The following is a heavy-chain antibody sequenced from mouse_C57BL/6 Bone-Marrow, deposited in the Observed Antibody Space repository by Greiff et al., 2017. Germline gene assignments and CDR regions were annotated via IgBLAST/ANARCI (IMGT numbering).Heavy chain of an antibody. CDR1: GYAFSSSW. J-gene: IGHJ3*01. Sequence: QVQLQQSGPELVKPGASVKISCKASGYAFSSSWLNWVKQRPGKGLEWIGRIYPGDGDTNYNGKFKGKATLTADKSSSTAYMQLSSLTSEDSAVYFCARWGEAYWGQGTLVTVSA. CDR3: ARWGEAY. V-gene: IGHV1-82*01. CDR2: IYPGDGDT.